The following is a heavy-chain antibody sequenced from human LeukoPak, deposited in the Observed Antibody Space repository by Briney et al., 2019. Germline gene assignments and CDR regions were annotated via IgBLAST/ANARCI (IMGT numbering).Heavy chain of an antibody. J-gene: IGHJ3*02. CDR1: GFTFSSYS. CDR3: ARVGAKPHDAFDI. Sequence: PGGPLRLSCAASGFTFSSYSMNWVRQAPGKGLEWVSYISSSTSTIYYADSVKGRLTISRDNAKNSLYLQMNSLRGEDTAVYYCARVGAKPHDAFDIWGQGTMVTVSS. D-gene: IGHD1-26*01. CDR2: ISSSTSTI. V-gene: IGHV3-48*01.